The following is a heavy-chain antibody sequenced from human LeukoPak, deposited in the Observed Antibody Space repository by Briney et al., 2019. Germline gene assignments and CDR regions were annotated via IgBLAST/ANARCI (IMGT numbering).Heavy chain of an antibody. CDR3: ARENGGLPDAFDI. CDR2: IYSGGSP. J-gene: IGHJ3*02. D-gene: IGHD3-16*01. V-gene: IGHV3-53*01. CDR1: GFTVSSNY. Sequence: SGGSLRLSCAASGFTVSSNYMSWVRQAPGKGLEWVAVIYSGGSPNYADPVKGRFTISRDNPKTTLYLQMNSLRAEDTAVYYRARENGGLPDAFDIWGQGTMVTVSS.